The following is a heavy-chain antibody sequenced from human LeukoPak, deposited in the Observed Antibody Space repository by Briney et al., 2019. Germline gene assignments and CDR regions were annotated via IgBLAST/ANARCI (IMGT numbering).Heavy chain of an antibody. Sequence: SETLSLTCTVSGGSISSYYWSWIRQPPGKGLEWIGYIYYSGSINYNPSLKSRVTISVDTFKNQFSLKLSSVTAADTAVYFCARHSPAAGTSTAMDVWGQGTTVTVSS. CDR1: GGSISSYY. CDR2: IYYSGSI. V-gene: IGHV4-59*08. D-gene: IGHD6-13*01. CDR3: ARHSPAAGTSTAMDV. J-gene: IGHJ6*02.